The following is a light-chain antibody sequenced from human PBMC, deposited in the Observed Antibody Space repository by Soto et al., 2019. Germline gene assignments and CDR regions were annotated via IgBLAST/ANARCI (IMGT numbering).Light chain of an antibody. CDR2: GAS. V-gene: IGKV3-15*01. J-gene: IGKJ4*01. CDR3: QKYNNWPLT. CDR1: ESVYSY. Sequence: EIVMTQSPATLSVSPGEGLNLSCRASESVYSYLAWYQQKPGQAPRLLIYGASTRATGIPARFSGSGSGTEFTPTISRLQSEDFAVYYCQKYNNWPLTFGGGTKVEI.